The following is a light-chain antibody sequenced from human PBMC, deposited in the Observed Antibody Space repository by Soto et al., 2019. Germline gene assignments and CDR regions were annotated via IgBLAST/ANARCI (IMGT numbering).Light chain of an antibody. CDR1: SSDVGGYNY. CDR3: SSYTSSSPVV. J-gene: IGLJ2*01. CDR2: EVS. Sequence: QSALTQPASVSGSPGRSITISCTGTSSDVGGYNYVSWYQQHPGKAPKLMIYEVSNRPSGVSNRFSGSKSGNTASLTISGLQAEDEADYYCSSYTSSSPVVFGGGTKVTVL. V-gene: IGLV2-14*01.